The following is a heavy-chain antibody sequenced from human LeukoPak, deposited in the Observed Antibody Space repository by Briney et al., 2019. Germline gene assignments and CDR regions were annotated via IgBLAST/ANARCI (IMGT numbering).Heavy chain of an antibody. CDR1: GCTFTSYG. Sequence: ASVKVSCKASGCTFTSYGISWVRQAPGQGLEWMGWISAYNGNTNYAQKLQGRVTMTTDTSTSTAYMELRSLRSDDTAVYYCAREYGYYGSGSYYYWGQGTLVTVSS. CDR3: AREYGYYGSGSYYY. V-gene: IGHV1-18*01. D-gene: IGHD3-10*01. CDR2: ISAYNGNT. J-gene: IGHJ4*02.